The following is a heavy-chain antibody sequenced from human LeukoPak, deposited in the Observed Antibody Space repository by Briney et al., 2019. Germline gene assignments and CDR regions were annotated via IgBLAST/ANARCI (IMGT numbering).Heavy chain of an antibody. CDR1: GFTFSNYW. CDR2: INTDGSST. Sequence: GGSLRLSCAASGFTFSNYWMHWVRQAPGKGLVWVSRINTDGSSTNYADSVKGRFTISRDNAKNTLYLQMNSLRGEDTAVYYCASTTMAIPGDYWGQGTLVTVSS. CDR3: ASTTMAIPGDY. D-gene: IGHD5-18*01. V-gene: IGHV3-74*01. J-gene: IGHJ4*02.